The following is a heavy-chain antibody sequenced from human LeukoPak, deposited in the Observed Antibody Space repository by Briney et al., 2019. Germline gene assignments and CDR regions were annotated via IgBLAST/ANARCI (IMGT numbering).Heavy chain of an antibody. CDR1: GGSLSSNSYY. J-gene: IGHJ6*02. CDR2: IYYSGCT. CDR3: PRRGPPTRYGMDV. Sequence: SETLSLTCTVSGGSLSSNSYYWVWIRPPPGKELEWIGSIYYSGCTYYNPSPKSQVTISVHTSKNQFTLSLSSVTAADTDVYYCPRRGPPTRYGMDVWGQGTTVTVSS. V-gene: IGHV4-39*01.